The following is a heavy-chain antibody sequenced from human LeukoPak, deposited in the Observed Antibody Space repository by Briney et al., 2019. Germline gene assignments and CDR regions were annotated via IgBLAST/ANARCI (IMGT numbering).Heavy chain of an antibody. CDR1: GYTFTSYG. J-gene: IGHJ4*02. CDR2: ISAYNGNT. V-gene: IGHV1-18*01. CDR3: TRTTPGSGWYDY. D-gene: IGHD6-19*01. Sequence: ASVKVSCKASGYTFTSYGISWVRQAPGQGLEWMGWISAYNGNTNYAQKLQGRVTMTTDTSTSTAYMELRSLRSDDTAVYYCTRTTPGSGWYDYWGQGSLVTVSS.